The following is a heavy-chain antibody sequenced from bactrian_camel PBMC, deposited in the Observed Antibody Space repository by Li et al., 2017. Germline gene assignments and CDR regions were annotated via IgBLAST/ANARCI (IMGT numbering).Heavy chain of an antibody. CDR3: AATAGAQCFIAVREPWYNY. D-gene: IGHD7*01. V-gene: IGHV3S57*01. CDR2: IENAGGT. CDR1: ETIARRWY. J-gene: IGHJ4*01. Sequence: VQLVESGGGSVETGGSLRLSCAQSETIARRWYMAWFRQAPGKEREGVACIENAGGTHYADSVKGRFTVSKDNAKNTLYLQMNSLKPEDTAMYYCAATAGAQCFIAVREPWYNYWGQGTQVTVS.